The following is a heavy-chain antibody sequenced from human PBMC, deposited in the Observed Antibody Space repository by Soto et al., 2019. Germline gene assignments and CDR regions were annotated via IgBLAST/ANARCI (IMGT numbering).Heavy chain of an antibody. J-gene: IGHJ6*02. CDR2: IYYSGST. CDR3: ARVEGELTVGMDV. D-gene: IGHD3-16*01. V-gene: IGHV4-39*01. Sequence: QLQLQESGPGLVKPSETLSLTCTVSGGSISSSSYYWGWIRQPPGEGLEWIGSIYYSGSTYYNPSLNSRVTLPVDTSTNQSSLKLSSVTAADTAVYYCARVEGELTVGMDVWGQGTTVTVSS. CDR1: GGSISSSSYY.